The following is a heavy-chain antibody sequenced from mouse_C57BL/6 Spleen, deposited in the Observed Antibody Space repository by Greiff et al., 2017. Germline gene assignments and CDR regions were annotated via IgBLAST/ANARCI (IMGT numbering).Heavy chain of an antibody. J-gene: IGHJ4*01. CDR3: ARLGNPHAMDY. Sequence: VKLQQPGAELVRPGSSVKLSCKASGYTFTSYWMHWVKQRPIQGLEWIGNIDPSDSETHYNQKFKDKATLTVDKSSSTAYMQLSSLPSKDSAVDYCARLGNPHAMDYWGQGTSVTVSS. CDR2: IDPSDSET. V-gene: IGHV1-52*01. CDR1: GYTFTSYW. D-gene: IGHD2-1*01.